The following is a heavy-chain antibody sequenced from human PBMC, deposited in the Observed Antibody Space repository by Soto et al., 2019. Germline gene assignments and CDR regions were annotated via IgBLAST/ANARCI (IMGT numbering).Heavy chain of an antibody. CDR3: ARDQGNTTFGVYSMYYYGMDV. CDR2: INPDNGNT. V-gene: IGHV1-18*04. CDR1: GYTFTSSG. D-gene: IGHD3-3*01. J-gene: IGHJ6*02. Sequence: GASVKVSCKASGYTFTSSGISWVRQAPGQGLEWLGWINPDNGNTNYAQHLQGRVSLTTDTSTSTAYMDLRSLRSDDTAVYYCARDQGNTTFGVYSMYYYGMDVWGQGTTVTVSS.